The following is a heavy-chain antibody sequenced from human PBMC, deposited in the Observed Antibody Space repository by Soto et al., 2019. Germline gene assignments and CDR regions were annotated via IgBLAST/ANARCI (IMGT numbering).Heavy chain of an antibody. CDR2: IRSKANSYAT. Sequence: PGGSLRLSCAASGFTFSGSAMHWVRQASGKGLEWVGRIRSKANSYATAYAASVKGRFAISRDDSKNTAYLQMNSLKTEDTAVYYCTSPANPMVRGVRHYYYGMDVWGQGTTVTVYS. CDR3: TSPANPMVRGVRHYYYGMDV. V-gene: IGHV3-73*01. CDR1: GFTFSGSA. D-gene: IGHD3-10*01. J-gene: IGHJ6*02.